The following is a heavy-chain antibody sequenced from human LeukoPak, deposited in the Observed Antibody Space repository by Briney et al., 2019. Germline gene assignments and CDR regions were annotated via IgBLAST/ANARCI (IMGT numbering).Heavy chain of an antibody. CDR1: GYTFTSYG. CDR2: ISAYNGNT. Sequence: ASVKVSCKASGYTFTSYGISWVRRAPGQGLEWMGWISAYNGNTNYAQKLQGRVTMTTDTSTSTAYVELRSLRSDDTAVYYCARDSGDYPNSKFDPWGQGTLVTVSS. V-gene: IGHV1-18*01. J-gene: IGHJ5*02. CDR3: ARDSGDYPNSKFDP. D-gene: IGHD4-17*01.